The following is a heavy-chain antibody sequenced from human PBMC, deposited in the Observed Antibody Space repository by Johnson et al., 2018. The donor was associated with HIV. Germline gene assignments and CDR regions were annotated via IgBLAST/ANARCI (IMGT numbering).Heavy chain of an antibody. D-gene: IGHD3-10*01. CDR1: GFTFSSYW. CDR2: IKQDGSEK. V-gene: IGHV3-7*05. CDR3: STGGYGSGSFAFDI. J-gene: IGHJ3*02. Sequence: VQLVESGGGVVQPGGSLRLSCAASGFTFSSYWMSWVRQAPGKGLEWVANIKQDGSEKYYVDSVKGRFTISRDNAKNSLYLQMNSLKTEDTAVYYCSTGGYGSGSFAFDIWGQGTMVTVSS.